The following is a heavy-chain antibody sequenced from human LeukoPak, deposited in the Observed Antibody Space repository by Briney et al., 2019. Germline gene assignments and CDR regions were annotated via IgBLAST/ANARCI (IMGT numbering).Heavy chain of an antibody. CDR3: ARVGLRFLEWLFERGWFDP. CDR1: GGSFSGYY. J-gene: IGHJ5*02. CDR2: INHSGST. Sequence: SETPSLTCAVYGGSFSGYYWSWIRQPPGKGLEWIGEINHSGSTNYNPSLKSRVTISVDTSKNQFSLKLSSVTAADTAVYYCARVGLRFLEWLFERGWFDPWGQGTLVTVSS. V-gene: IGHV4-34*01. D-gene: IGHD3-3*01.